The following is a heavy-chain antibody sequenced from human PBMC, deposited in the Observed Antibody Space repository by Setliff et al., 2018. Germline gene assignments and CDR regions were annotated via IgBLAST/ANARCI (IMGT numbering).Heavy chain of an antibody. CDR2: ICHSGST. D-gene: IGHD1-1*01. CDR1: GYSISSGYC. V-gene: IGHV4-38-2*01. Sequence: SETLSLTCDVSGYSISSGYCWGWIRQPPGKGLEWIGSICHSGSTHYNPSLKSRVTISVDTSKNEFSLKVSSVTAADTAVYYCARANKKLDYYYYYMDVWGKGTTVTVSS. CDR3: ARANKKLDYYYYYMDV. J-gene: IGHJ6*03.